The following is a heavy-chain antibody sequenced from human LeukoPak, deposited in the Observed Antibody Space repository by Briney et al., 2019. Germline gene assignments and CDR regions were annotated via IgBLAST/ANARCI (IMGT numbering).Heavy chain of an antibody. Sequence: KPSETLSLTCTVSGGSINTHFWNRIRQPPGKGLEWIGNVYYSGITNYNPSLKSRVTISVDTSKNLFSLRLSSVTAADTAVYYCARVRDAFDIWGQGTMVTVSS. CDR1: GGSINTHF. J-gene: IGHJ3*02. V-gene: IGHV4-59*11. CDR3: ARVRDAFDI. CDR2: VYYSGIT.